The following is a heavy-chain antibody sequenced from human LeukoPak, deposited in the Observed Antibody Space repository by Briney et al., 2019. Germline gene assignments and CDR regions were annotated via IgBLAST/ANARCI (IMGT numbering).Heavy chain of an antibody. CDR3: ASPITIFGVVTGTSHYRFYYGMDV. CDR2: ISAYNGNT. D-gene: IGHD3-3*01. CDR1: GYTFTSYG. V-gene: IGHV1-18*01. Sequence: ASVKVSCKASGYTFTSYGISWVRQAPGQGLEWMGWISAYNGNTNYAQKLQGRVTMTTDTSTSTAYMELSSLRSEDTAVYYCASPITIFGVVTGTSHYRFYYGMDVWGQGTTVTVSS. J-gene: IGHJ6*02.